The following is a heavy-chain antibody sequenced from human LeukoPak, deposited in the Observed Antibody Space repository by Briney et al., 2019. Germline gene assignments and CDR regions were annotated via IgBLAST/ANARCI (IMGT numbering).Heavy chain of an antibody. CDR1: GFTLSSYG. J-gene: IGHJ4*02. CDR3: ARGSPPLERLLDY. V-gene: IGHV3-33*01. CDR2: IWYDGSNK. Sequence: GGSLRLSCAASGFTLSSYGMHWVRQAPGKGLEWVAVIWYDGSNKYYADSVKGRFTISRDNSKNTLYLQMNSLRAEDTAVYYCARGSPPLERLLDYWGQGTLVTVSS. D-gene: IGHD1-1*01.